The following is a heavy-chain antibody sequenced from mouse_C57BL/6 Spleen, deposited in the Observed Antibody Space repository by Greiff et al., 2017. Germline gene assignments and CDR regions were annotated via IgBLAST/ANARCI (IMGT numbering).Heavy chain of an antibody. CDR1: GYTFTSYW. Sequence: VKLQQPGAELVKPGASVKLSCKASGYTFTSYWMHWVKQRPGQGLEWIGRIHPNSGSTNYNEKFKSKATLTVDKSSSTAYRQLSSLKSEDSAVYYCAGLRRVYYYAMDYWGQGTSVTVSS. V-gene: IGHV1-64*01. CDR3: AGLRRVYYYAMDY. CDR2: IHPNSGST. J-gene: IGHJ4*01. D-gene: IGHD2-4*01.